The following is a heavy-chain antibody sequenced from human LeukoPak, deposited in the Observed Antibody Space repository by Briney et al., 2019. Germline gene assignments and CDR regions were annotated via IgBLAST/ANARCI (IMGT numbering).Heavy chain of an antibody. Sequence: GGSLRLSCAASGFTFSSYAMSWVRQAPGKGLEWVSAISGSGGSTYYADSVKGRFTISRDNPKNTLYLQMNSLRAEDTAVYYCAKKFARYYGMDVWGQGTTVTVSS. CDR2: ISGSGGST. D-gene: IGHD3-10*01. CDR3: AKKFARYYGMDV. J-gene: IGHJ6*02. V-gene: IGHV3-23*01. CDR1: GFTFSSYA.